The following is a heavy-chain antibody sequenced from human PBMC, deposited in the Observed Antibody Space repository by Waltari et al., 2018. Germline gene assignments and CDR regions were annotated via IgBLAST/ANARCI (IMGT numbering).Heavy chain of an antibody. Sequence: QVQLQESGPGLVKPSETLSLTCVVSGYSISSGYYWGWIRQPPGKGLKRIGSIYHSGSTYYNPSLKSRVTMSIDTSRNQFSLKLTSVTAADTAVYYCARHGTRITMTSSFHYWGQGTLVTVSS. CDR1: GYSISSGYY. V-gene: IGHV4-38-2*01. CDR3: ARHGTRITMTSSFHY. CDR2: IYHSGST. J-gene: IGHJ4*02. D-gene: IGHD3-3*01.